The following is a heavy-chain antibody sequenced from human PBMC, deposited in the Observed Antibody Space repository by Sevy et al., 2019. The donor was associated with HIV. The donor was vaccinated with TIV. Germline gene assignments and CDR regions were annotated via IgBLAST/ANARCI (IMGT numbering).Heavy chain of an antibody. J-gene: IGHJ3*01. Sequence: GGSLRLSCAASGFSFRNVWMNWVRQVPGKGLGWVGRIKSKIDGGPTDYAAAVKGRFIISRDDSKNTLYLQMNSLKIEDTAVYYCTTDLIVWATRPSGFEVWGQGTTVTVSS. CDR3: TTDLIVWATRPSGFEV. CDR1: GFSFRNVW. D-gene: IGHD1-26*01. CDR2: IKSKIDGGPT. V-gene: IGHV3-15*01.